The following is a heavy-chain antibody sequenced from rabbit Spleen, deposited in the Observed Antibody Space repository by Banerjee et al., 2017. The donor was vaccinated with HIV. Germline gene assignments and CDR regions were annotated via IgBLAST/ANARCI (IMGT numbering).Heavy chain of an antibody. J-gene: IGHJ4*01. CDR1: GFDFNTYY. D-gene: IGHD1-1*01. CDR3: ARDPAYASGGGASIPYL. Sequence: QLKESGGGLVQPGGSLKLSCKASGFDFNTYYMSWVRQAPGKGLEWIGYIDPIFGTTYYVSWVNGRFSISRENTRNTVSLQLNSLTAADTATYFCARDPAYASGGGASIPYLWGPGTLVTVS. CDR2: IDPIFGTT. V-gene: IGHV1S7*01.